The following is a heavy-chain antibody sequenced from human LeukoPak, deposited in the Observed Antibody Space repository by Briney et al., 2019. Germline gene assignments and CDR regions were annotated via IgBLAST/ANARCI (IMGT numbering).Heavy chain of an antibody. D-gene: IGHD3-22*01. CDR2: IRYDGSNK. J-gene: IGHJ4*02. V-gene: IGHV3-30*02. Sequence: GGSLRLSCAASGFTFSSYGMHWVRQAPGKGLEWVAFIRYDGSNKYYADSVKGRFTISRDNSKNTLYLQMNSLRAEDTAVYYCAKDSLNRYYYDSSGYYYLDYWGQGTLVTVSS. CDR1: GFTFSSYG. CDR3: AKDSLNRYYYDSSGYYYLDY.